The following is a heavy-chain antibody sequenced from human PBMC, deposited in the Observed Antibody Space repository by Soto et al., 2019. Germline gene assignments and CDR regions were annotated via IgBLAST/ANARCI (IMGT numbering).Heavy chain of an antibody. V-gene: IGHV4-59*08. D-gene: IGHD5-18*01. CDR3: ARLSGGYSYGYYYYYGMDV. Sequence: TETLSINCTVSDAYISSYYWSWILPYPGKGLEWIGYIYYSGSTNYNPSLKSRVTISVDTSKNQFSLKLSSVTAADTAVYYCARLSGGYSYGYYYYYGMDVWGQGTTVT. CDR1: DAYISSYY. CDR2: IYYSGST. J-gene: IGHJ6*02.